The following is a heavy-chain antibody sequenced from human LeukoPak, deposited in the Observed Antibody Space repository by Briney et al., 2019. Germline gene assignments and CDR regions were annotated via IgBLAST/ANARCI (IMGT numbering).Heavy chain of an antibody. Sequence: QPGGSLRLSCAASGFTFSSYGMHWVRQAPGKGLEWVAFIRYDGSNKYYADSVKGRFTISRDNAKNSLYLQMNSLRAEDTAVYYCARETRYFDWLSSYYYYYMDVWGKGTTVTVSS. CDR3: ARETRYFDWLSSYYYYYMDV. V-gene: IGHV3-30*02. D-gene: IGHD3-9*01. CDR2: IRYDGSNK. CDR1: GFTFSSYG. J-gene: IGHJ6*03.